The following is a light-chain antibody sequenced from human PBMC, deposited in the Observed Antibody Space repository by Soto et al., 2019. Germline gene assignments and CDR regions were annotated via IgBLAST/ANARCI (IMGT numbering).Light chain of an antibody. CDR1: STDVGGYRF. CDR2: EVN. CDR3: CSYAGNNNVV. J-gene: IGLJ3*02. Sequence: QSALTQPPSASGSLGQSVTISCTGTSTDVGGYRFVSWYQQHPGKAPKVMIYEVNKRPSGVPDRFSGSKSGGTASLTVSGLQAEDEADYYCCSYAGNNNVVFGGGTKLTVL. V-gene: IGLV2-8*01.